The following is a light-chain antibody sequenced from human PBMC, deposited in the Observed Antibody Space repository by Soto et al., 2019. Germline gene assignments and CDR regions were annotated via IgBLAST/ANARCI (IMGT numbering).Light chain of an antibody. Sequence: DIEMTQSPATLSVSPGERATLSCRASQSVSSNLAWYQQKPGQAPRLLIYGASTRATGIPSRFSGSGSGTEFTLPISSLQSEDFAVHYCQQYNNWPRTFGQGTKVEIK. J-gene: IGKJ1*01. V-gene: IGKV3-15*01. CDR2: GAS. CDR1: QSVSSN. CDR3: QQYNNWPRT.